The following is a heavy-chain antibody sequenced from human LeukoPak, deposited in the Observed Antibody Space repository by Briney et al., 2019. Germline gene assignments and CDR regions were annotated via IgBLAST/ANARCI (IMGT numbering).Heavy chain of an antibody. J-gene: IGHJ3*02. Sequence: PSQTLSLTCAVSGGSISSGGYSWSWIRQPPGKGLEWIGYIYHSGSTHYNPSLESRVTISVDRSKNQFSLKLSSVTAADTAVYYCASTYYYDSSGYLGAFDIWGQGTMVTVSS. V-gene: IGHV4-30-2*01. CDR2: IYHSGST. D-gene: IGHD3-22*01. CDR3: ASTYYYDSSGYLGAFDI. CDR1: GGSISSGGYS.